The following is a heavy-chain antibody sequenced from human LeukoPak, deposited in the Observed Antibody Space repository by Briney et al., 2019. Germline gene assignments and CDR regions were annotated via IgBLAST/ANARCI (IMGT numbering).Heavy chain of an antibody. J-gene: IGHJ4*02. CDR3: ARRSVVRGLA. CDR1: GGSISSSSHY. Sequence: SETLSLTCTVSGGSISSSSHYWSWIRQPPGKGLEWIASINYSGSTYYNPSLKSRVTISVDTSKNQFSLKLSSVTAADTAVYYCARRSVVRGLAWGQGTLVTVSS. CDR2: INYSGST. V-gene: IGHV4-39*01. D-gene: IGHD3-10*01.